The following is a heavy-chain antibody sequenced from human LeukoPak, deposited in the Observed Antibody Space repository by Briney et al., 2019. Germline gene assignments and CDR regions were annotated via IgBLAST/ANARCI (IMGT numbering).Heavy chain of an antibody. J-gene: IGHJ4*02. CDR2: ISGSGGST. V-gene: IGHV3-23*01. D-gene: IGHD1-26*01. CDR1: GFTFDDYA. Sequence: PGGSLRLSCAASGFTFDDYAMHWVRQAPGKGLEWVSAISGSGGSTYYADSVKGRFTISRDNSKNTLYLQMNSLRAEDTAVYYCAKDLRRIVGATNFDYWGQGTLVTVSS. CDR3: AKDLRRIVGATNFDY.